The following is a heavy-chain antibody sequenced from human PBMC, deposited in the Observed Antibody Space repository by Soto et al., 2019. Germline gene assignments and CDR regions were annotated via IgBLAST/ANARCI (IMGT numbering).Heavy chain of an antibody. J-gene: IGHJ1*01. D-gene: IGHD3-16*02. V-gene: IGHV3-21*01. CDR3: ARDRERYKNQGAPVVFVS. CDR1: GFTFSDYS. Sequence: GGSLRLSCAASGFTFSDYSMTWVRQAPGKGLEWVSSISSISTYMYYADSVSGRFTISRDNARNSLYLQMHSLSAEDTAVYYCARDRERYKNQGAPVVFVSWGRGTLVTVP. CDR2: ISSISTYM.